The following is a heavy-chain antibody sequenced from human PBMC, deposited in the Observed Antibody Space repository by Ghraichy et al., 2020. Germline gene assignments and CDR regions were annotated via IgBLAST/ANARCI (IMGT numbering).Heavy chain of an antibody. V-gene: IGHV3-30*03. J-gene: IGHJ4*02. Sequence: GESLNISCAASGFTFSSYGMHWVRQAPGKGLEWVAVISYDGSNKYYADSVKGRFTISRDNSKNTLYLQMNSLRAEDTAVYYCARGIPHDYWGQGTLVTVSS. CDR2: ISYDGSNK. CDR3: ARGIPHDY. CDR1: GFTFSSYG. D-gene: IGHD3-10*01.